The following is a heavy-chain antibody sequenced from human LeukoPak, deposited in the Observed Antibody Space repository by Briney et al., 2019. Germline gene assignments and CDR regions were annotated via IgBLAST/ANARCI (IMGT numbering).Heavy chain of an antibody. Sequence: PSETLSLTCTVSGGSISSYYWSWIRQPPGKGLEWIGYIYYSGSTNYNPSLKSRVTISVDTSKNQFSLKLSSVTAADTAVYYCASLNGIAVAGSGGSDIWGQGTMVTVSS. J-gene: IGHJ3*02. D-gene: IGHD6-19*01. CDR1: GGSISSYY. CDR2: IYYSGST. CDR3: ASLNGIAVAGSGGSDI. V-gene: IGHV4-59*01.